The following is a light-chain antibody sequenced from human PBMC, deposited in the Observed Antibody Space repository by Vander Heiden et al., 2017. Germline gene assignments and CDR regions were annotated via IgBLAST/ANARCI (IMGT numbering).Light chain of an antibody. Sequence: LIQPPSLSVPPGQTASITCSGDKLGDKYAYWYQQKPGQSPVLVIYQDSKRPSGIPERFSGSNSGNTATLTISGTHTMDEADYYCQAWDSFVVFGGGTKLTVL. V-gene: IGLV3-1*01. CDR3: QAWDSFVV. CDR2: QDS. CDR1: KLGDKY. J-gene: IGLJ2*01.